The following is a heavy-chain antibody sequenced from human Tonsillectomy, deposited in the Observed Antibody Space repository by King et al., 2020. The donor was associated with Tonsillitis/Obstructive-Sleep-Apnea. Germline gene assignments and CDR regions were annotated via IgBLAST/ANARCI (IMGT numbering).Heavy chain of an antibody. CDR3: ARDPMDV. J-gene: IGHJ6*04. CDR2: ISYDGSNK. Sequence: QLVQSGGGVVQPGRSLRLSCASSGCIFRSYSVHWVRQAPGKGLEWVAVISYDGSNKYYGDSVKGRFTISRDNSKSTLYLQMNSLRVEDTAVYYCARDPMDVWGKGTTVTVSS. V-gene: IGHV3-30*19. CDR1: GCIFRSYS.